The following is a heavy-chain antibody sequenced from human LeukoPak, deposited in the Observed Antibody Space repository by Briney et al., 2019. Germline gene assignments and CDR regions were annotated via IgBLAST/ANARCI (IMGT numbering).Heavy chain of an antibody. CDR3: AKNEAASNYYYDGMDV. Sequence: GGSPRLSCAASGFTLSSYAMSWVRQAPREGLEWGSAISGSGGSTYYADSVKGRFTISRDNSKNTLYLQMNSLRAEDTAVYYWAKNEAASNYYYDGMDVWGQGTTVTVSS. V-gene: IGHV3-23*01. CDR2: ISGSGGST. CDR1: GFTLSSYA. J-gene: IGHJ6*02. D-gene: IGHD6-13*01.